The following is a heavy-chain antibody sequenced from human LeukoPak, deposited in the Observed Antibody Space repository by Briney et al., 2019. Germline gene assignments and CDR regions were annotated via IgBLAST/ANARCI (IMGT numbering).Heavy chain of an antibody. D-gene: IGHD2-2*01. V-gene: IGHV3-48*04. Sequence: GGSLGLSCAASGFTFSSYSMNWVRQAPGKGLEWVSYISSSSSTIYYADSVKGRFTISRDNAKNSLYLQMNSLRAEDTAVYYCARGCSSTSCSSYYYYYYMDVWGKGTTVTLSS. CDR3: ARGCSSTSCSSYYYYYYMDV. CDR2: ISSSSSTI. J-gene: IGHJ6*03. CDR1: GFTFSSYS.